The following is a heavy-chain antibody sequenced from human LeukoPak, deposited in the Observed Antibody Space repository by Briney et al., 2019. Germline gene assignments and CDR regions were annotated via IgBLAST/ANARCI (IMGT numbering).Heavy chain of an antibody. CDR2: IRYDGSNK. J-gene: IGHJ4*02. Sequence: GGSLRLSCAASGFTFSSYGMHWVRQAPGKGLEWVAFIRYDGSNKYYADSVKGRFTISRDNSKNTLYLQMNSLRAEDTAVYYCARDYYGSGSYYPDPSYYFDYWGQGTLVTVSS. CDR1: GFTFSSYG. D-gene: IGHD3-10*01. CDR3: ARDYYGSGSYYPDPSYYFDY. V-gene: IGHV3-30*02.